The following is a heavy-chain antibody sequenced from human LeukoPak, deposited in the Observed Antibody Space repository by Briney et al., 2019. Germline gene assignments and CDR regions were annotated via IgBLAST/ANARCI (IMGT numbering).Heavy chain of an antibody. D-gene: IGHD2-2*01. CDR2: IYNSGST. V-gene: IGHV4-39*07. CDR3: ARWGTYASTSNWFDP. CDR1: GDSISRSRHF. J-gene: IGHJ5*02. Sequence: SETLSLTCNVSGDSISRSRHFWAWIRQSPGRGLEWIGYIYNSGSTYYNPSLKSRVTISVDTSKNQFSLRLSSVTAADSAVYYCARWGTYASTSNWFDPWGQGTRVTVSS.